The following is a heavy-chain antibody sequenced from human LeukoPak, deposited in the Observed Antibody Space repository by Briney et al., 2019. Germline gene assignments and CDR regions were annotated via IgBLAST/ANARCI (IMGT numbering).Heavy chain of an antibody. Sequence: GASVKVSCKASGGTFSSYAISWVRQAPGQGLEWMGGIIPIFGTANYAQKLQGRVTMTTDTSTSTAYMELRSLRSDDTAVYYCARDNDGSGSYLGLFDYWGQGTLVTVSS. V-gene: IGHV1-69*05. CDR1: GGTFSSYA. CDR2: IIPIFGTA. J-gene: IGHJ4*02. D-gene: IGHD3-10*01. CDR3: ARDNDGSGSYLGLFDY.